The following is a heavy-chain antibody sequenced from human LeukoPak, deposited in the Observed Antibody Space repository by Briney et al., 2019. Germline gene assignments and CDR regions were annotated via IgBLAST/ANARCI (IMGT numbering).Heavy chain of an antibody. J-gene: IGHJ4*02. CDR3: ARWEARDTWVYDY. V-gene: IGHV3-7*01. CDR1: GFTFSDHF. CDR2: IKQDGSKL. Sequence: PGGSLRLSCAVSGFTFSDHFVDWVRQAPGKGLEWVANIKQDGSKLSYVDSVKGRFTVSRDNAKNPLYLQMNSLRAEDTAVYYCARWEARDTWVYDYWGQGTLVTVSS. D-gene: IGHD1-26*01.